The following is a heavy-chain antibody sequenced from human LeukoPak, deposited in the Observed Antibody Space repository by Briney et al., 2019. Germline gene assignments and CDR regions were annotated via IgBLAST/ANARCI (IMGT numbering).Heavy chain of an antibody. CDR1: GYAFTSYD. Sequence: ASVKVSCKASGYAFTSYDINWVRQATGQGLEWMGWMNPNSGNTGYAQKFQGRVTMTRNTSISTAYMELSSLRSEDTAVYYCARVDYYGSGSWSYYMDVWGKGTTVTISS. V-gene: IGHV1-8*01. D-gene: IGHD3-10*01. CDR3: ARVDYYGSGSWSYYMDV. CDR2: MNPNSGNT. J-gene: IGHJ6*03.